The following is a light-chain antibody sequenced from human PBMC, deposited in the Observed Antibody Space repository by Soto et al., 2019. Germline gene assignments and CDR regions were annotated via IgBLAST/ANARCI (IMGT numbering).Light chain of an antibody. V-gene: IGLV1-40*01. CDR1: SSNIGAGYD. CDR3: LSYDKSLSGYV. J-gene: IGLJ1*01. CDR2: GNT. Sequence: SVLTQPPSVSGAPGQRLTLSCTGSSSNIGAGYDVHWYQQLPGAAPKVAIYGNTNRPSGVPDRFSGSKSGPSASLVITGLQAEDEADYYCLSYDKSLSGYVFGAGTKVTVL.